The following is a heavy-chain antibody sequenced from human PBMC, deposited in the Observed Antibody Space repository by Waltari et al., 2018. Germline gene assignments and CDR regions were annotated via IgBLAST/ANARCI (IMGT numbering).Heavy chain of an antibody. J-gene: IGHJ4*02. CDR2: ISAYNGDT. D-gene: IGHD3-22*01. CDR1: XYTFAXYG. Sequence: QVQLVQSGAEVKKPGASVKVSCKASXYTFAXYGISXVRQAPGQGLEWMGWISAYNGDTNYVQXIQGRVTMTTDTXTSXAYXXXRXLRSDDTAXXYCAXGHTGYYDSRXFYAFDYXGQGTLVTVXS. CDR3: AXGHTGYYDSRXFYAFDY. V-gene: IGHV1-18*01.